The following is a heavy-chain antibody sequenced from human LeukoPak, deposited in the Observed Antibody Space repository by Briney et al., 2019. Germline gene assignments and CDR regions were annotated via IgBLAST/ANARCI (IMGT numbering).Heavy chain of an antibody. J-gene: IGHJ3*02. D-gene: IGHD3-22*01. CDR1: GGSISSYY. CDR2: IYYSGST. V-gene: IGHV4-59*01. Sequence: PSETLSLTCTVSGGSISSYYWSWIRQPPGKGLEWMGDIYYSGSTNYNPSLKSRVTISIDTSKNQFSLKLSSVTAADTAVYYCARYYDSSGYSDINDAFDIWGQGTMVTVSS. CDR3: ARYYDSSGYSDINDAFDI.